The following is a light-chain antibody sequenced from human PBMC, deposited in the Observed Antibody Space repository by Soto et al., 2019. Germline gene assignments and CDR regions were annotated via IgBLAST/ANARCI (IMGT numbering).Light chain of an antibody. J-gene: IGKJ1*01. CDR1: QSVSSSF. V-gene: IGKV3-20*01. CDR2: GAS. CDR3: QQYGSSPWT. Sequence: EIVLTQSPGTLSLSPGERATLSCRASQSVSSSFLAWYQQKPGQAPRLLIYGASSRATGIPDRFSGSGSGTDFTLTISSLEPEDFAVYDCQQYGSSPWTFGKGTKVEI.